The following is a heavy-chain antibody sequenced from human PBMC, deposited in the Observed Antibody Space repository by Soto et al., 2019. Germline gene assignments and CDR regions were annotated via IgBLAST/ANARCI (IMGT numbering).Heavy chain of an antibody. J-gene: IGHJ3*02. D-gene: IGHD1-1*01. CDR3: TTDAKLEHHDAFDI. CDR2: IKSKTDGGTT. Sequence: EVQLVESGGGLVKPGGSLRLSCAASGFTFSNAWMNWVRQAPGKGLEWVGGIKSKTDGGTTDYAAPVKGRFTISRDDSKNTLYLQMNSLKTEDTAVYYCTTDAKLEHHDAFDIWGQGTMVTVSS. CDR1: GFTFSNAW. V-gene: IGHV3-15*07.